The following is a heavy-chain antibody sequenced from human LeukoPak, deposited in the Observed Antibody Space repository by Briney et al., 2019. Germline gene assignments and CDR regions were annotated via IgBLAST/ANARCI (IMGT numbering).Heavy chain of an antibody. CDR2: IYYSGST. V-gene: IGHV4-39*02. Sequence: PSETLSLTCTVSGGSISSSSYYWGWIRQPPGKGLEWIGSIYYSGSTYYNPSLKSRVTISVDTSKNQFSLKLSSVTAADTAVYYCATDLEENYYDSSGYFSIPWGQGTLVTVSS. CDR3: ATDLEENYYDSSGYFSIP. D-gene: IGHD3-22*01. CDR1: GGSISSSSYY. J-gene: IGHJ5*02.